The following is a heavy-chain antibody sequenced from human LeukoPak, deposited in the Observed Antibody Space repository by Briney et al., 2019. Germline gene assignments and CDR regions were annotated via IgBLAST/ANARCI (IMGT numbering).Heavy chain of an antibody. CDR1: GFTLSSYA. V-gene: IGHV3-30-3*01. D-gene: IGHD3-10*01. J-gene: IGHJ4*02. Sequence: PGRSLRLSCAASGFTLSSYAMHWVRHAPGKGLEWVAVISYDGDHKYYADSVKGRFTISRDNSKNTLYLQMNSLRAEDTAVYYCARSITMVRGNFDYWGQGTLVTVSS. CDR2: ISYDGDHK. CDR3: ARSITMVRGNFDY.